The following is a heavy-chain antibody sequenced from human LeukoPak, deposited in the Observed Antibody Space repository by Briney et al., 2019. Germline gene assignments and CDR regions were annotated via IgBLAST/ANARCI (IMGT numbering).Heavy chain of an antibody. CDR2: IKQDGSEE. Sequence: GGSLRPSCASSGFTFSRYCMSLGRQGPGEGLEWVANIKQDGSEEYYVDSVKGRFTISRDNAKNSLYLQMNSLRAEDTAVYYCASERTGKVARYWGQGTLVTVSS. CDR1: GFTFSRYC. J-gene: IGHJ4*02. V-gene: IGHV3-7*05. D-gene: IGHD5-12*01. CDR3: ASERTGKVARY.